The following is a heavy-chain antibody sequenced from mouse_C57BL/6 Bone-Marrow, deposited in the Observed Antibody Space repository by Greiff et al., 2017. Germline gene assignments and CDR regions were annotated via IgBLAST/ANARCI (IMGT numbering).Heavy chain of an antibody. D-gene: IGHD1-1*01. CDR3: TLDSRWILRGSYIDY. Sequence: EVQLQQSGAELVRPGASVKLSCTASGFNIKDDYMHWVKQRPEQGLEWIGWLDPENGDTEYASKFQGKATITADTSSNTAYLQLSSLTSEDTDVYYCTLDSRWILRGSYIDYWGQGTTLTVSS. CDR1: GFNIKDDY. J-gene: IGHJ2*01. V-gene: IGHV14-4*01. CDR2: LDPENGDT.